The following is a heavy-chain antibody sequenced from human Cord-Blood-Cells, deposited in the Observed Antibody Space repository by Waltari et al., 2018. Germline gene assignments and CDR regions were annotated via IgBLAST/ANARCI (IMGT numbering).Heavy chain of an antibody. J-gene: IGHJ4*02. CDR2: IIPIFGTA. V-gene: IGHV1-69*01. CDR3: ARRAAVLRYFDWQYYFDY. D-gene: IGHD3-9*01. Sequence: QVQLVQSGAEVKKPGSSVKVSCKASGGTFSSYAISWVRQAPGQGLEWMGGIIPIFGTANYAQKFQGRVTITADESTSTAYMELSSLRSEDTTVYYCARRAAVLRYFDWQYYFDYWGQETLVTVSS. CDR1: GGTFSSYA.